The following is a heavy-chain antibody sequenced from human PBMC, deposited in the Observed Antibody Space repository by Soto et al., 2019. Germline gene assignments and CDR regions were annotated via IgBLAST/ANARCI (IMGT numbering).Heavy chain of an antibody. CDR3: ARGPRYDCVWGSYRYKRYFDY. J-gene: IGHJ4*01. Sequence: SETLSLTYTVSGGSISSSSYYWGWIRQPPGKGLEWIGSIYYSGSTYYNPSLKSRVTISVDTSKNQFSLKQSTVTAADTAVYYCARGPRYDCVWGSYRYKRYFDYWGQGTLVTVSS. CDR2: IYYSGST. D-gene: IGHD3-16*02. CDR1: GGSISSSSYY. V-gene: IGHV4-39*07.